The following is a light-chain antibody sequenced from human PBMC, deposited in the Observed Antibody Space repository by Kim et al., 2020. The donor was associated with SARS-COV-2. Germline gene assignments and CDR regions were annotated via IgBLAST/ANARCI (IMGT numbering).Light chain of an antibody. V-gene: IGLV2-11*01. CDR3: CSYAGSYTVV. CDR2: DVS. Sequence: QSVTVSCTGTSIDVSGYNYVSWYQQHPGKAPKLMIYDVSKRPSGVPDRFSGSKSGNTASLTISGLQAEDEADYYCCSYAGSYTVVFGGGTQLTVL. J-gene: IGLJ2*01. CDR1: SIDVSGYNY.